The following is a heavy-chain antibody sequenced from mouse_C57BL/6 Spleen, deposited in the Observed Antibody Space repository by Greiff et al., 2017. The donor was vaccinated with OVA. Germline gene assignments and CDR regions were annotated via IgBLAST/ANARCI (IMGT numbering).Heavy chain of an antibody. Sequence: QVQLQQPGAELVKPGASVKLSCKASGYTFTSYWMHWVKQRPGQGLEWIGMIHPNSGSTNYNEKFKSKATLTVDKSSSTAYKQRSSLTSEDSAVYYCARCPHYYGSSFDYWGQGTTLTGSS. CDR2: IHPNSGST. D-gene: IGHD1-1*01. CDR3: ARCPHYYGSSFDY. V-gene: IGHV1-64*01. J-gene: IGHJ2*01. CDR1: GYTFTSYW.